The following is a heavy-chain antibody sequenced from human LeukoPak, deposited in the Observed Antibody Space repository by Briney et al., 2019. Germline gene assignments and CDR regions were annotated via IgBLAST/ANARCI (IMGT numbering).Heavy chain of an antibody. Sequence: KPSETLSLTCAVYGGSFSGYYWSWIRQPPGKGLEWIGEINHSGSTNYNPSLKSRVTISVDTSKNRFSLKLSSVTAADTAVYYCARSRIAAAGTRAFDIWGQGTMVTVSS. V-gene: IGHV4-34*01. CDR2: INHSGST. CDR1: GGSFSGYY. CDR3: ARSRIAAAGTRAFDI. D-gene: IGHD6-13*01. J-gene: IGHJ3*02.